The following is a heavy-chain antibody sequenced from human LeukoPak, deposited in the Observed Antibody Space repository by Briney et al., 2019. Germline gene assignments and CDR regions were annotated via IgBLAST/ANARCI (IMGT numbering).Heavy chain of an antibody. CDR1: GFTFSRYW. V-gene: IGHV3-9*01. CDR3: AKGGWYRTGGWFDP. D-gene: IGHD6-19*01. J-gene: IGHJ5*02. Sequence: GGSLRLSCVGSGFTFSRYWLNWVRQAPGKGLEWVSGISWNSGSIGYADSVKGRFTISRDNAKNSLYLQMNSLRAEDTALYYCAKGGWYRTGGWFDPWGQGTLVTVSS. CDR2: ISWNSGSI.